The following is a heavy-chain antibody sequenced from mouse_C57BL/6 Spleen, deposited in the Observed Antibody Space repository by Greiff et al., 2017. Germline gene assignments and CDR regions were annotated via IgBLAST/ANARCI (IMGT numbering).Heavy chain of an antibody. CDR3: AREVHTHFDD. CDR2: IYPGSGST. V-gene: IGHV1-55*01. D-gene: IGHD5-1-1*01. Sequence: QVQLQQPGAELVKPGASVKMSCKASGYTFTSYWITWVKQRPGQGLEWIGDIYPGSGSTNYNEKFKSKATLTVDTASSTAYMPLSSLTSEDSAVYYCAREVHTHFDDWGQGTTLTVSS. CDR1: GYTFTSYW. J-gene: IGHJ2*01.